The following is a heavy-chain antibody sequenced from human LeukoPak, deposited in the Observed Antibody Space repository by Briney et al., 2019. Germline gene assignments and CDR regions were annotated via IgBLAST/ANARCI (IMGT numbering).Heavy chain of an antibody. V-gene: IGHV4-39*01. J-gene: IGHJ4*02. D-gene: IGHD1-20*01. CDR1: GGSISSSSYY. CDR3: ASIRYNWNYVGY. CDR2: IYYSGST. Sequence: PSETLSLTCTVSGGSISSSSYYWGWIRQPPGKGLEWIGSIYYSGSTYYNPSLKSRVTISVDTSKNQFSLKLSSVTAADTAVYYCASIRYNWNYVGYWGQGTLVTVSS.